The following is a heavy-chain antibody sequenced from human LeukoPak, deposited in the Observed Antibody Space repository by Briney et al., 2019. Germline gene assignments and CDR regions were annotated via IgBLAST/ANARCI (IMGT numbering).Heavy chain of an antibody. Sequence: SVKVSCKASGGTFSSYAVSWVRLTPGQGLEWLGGIIPVFGTTTYAQKFQAKVTMTADKSTSTAYMELSSLRSENTAVYYCARALFGIAAAGDYYYYYMDVWGKGTAVTVSS. D-gene: IGHD6-13*01. V-gene: IGHV1-69*06. CDR3: ARALFGIAAAGDYYYYYMDV. CDR1: GGTFSSYA. J-gene: IGHJ6*03. CDR2: IIPVFGTT.